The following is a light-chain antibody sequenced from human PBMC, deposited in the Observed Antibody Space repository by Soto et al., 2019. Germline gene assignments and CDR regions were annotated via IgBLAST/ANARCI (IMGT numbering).Light chain of an antibody. CDR2: WAS. J-gene: IGKJ4*01. V-gene: IGKV4-1*01. Sequence: DIVMTQSPDSLAVSLGERATINCKSSQSVLYSSNNNNNLAWYQQTPGQPPRLLIYWASTREPGVPDRFSGSGSGTEFTLTISSLQAEDVAVYYCQQYYSMPLTFGGGTKVEIK. CDR3: QQYYSMPLT. CDR1: QSVLYSSNNNNN.